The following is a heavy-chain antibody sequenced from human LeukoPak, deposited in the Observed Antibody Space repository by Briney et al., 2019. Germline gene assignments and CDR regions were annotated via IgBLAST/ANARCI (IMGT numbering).Heavy chain of an antibody. CDR1: GFTFSSYW. V-gene: IGHV3-74*01. CDR2: INGDGSSS. Sequence: GGSLRLSCAASGFTFSSYWMHWVRHAPGKGLMWVSRINGDGSSSSYADSVKGRFTISRDNAKNTLYLQMDSLRAEDTAVYYCARSCTTTSCRGYFDTWGQGTLVTVSS. D-gene: IGHD2-2*01. J-gene: IGHJ4*02. CDR3: ARSCTTTSCRGYFDT.